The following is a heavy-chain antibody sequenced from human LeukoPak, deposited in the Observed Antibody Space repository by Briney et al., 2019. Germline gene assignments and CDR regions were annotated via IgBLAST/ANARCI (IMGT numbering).Heavy chain of an antibody. D-gene: IGHD1-26*01. J-gene: IGHJ4*02. Sequence: GGSLKIPCKGSGYSFASYWIGWVRQMPGKGLEGMGIIFPGDSDSRYSPAFQGQVIISVDKSISTAYLQWDSLKASDTATYYRARQAAVGATHPFDYWGQGALVTVSS. V-gene: IGHV5-51*01. CDR2: IFPGDSDS. CDR1: GYSFASYW. CDR3: ARQAAVGATHPFDY.